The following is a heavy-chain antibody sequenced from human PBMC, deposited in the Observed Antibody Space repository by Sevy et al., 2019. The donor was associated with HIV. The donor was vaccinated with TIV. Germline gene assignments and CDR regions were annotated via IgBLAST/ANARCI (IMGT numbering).Heavy chain of an antibody. CDR3: ARADIVVVPAYYYYYGMDV. D-gene: IGHD2-2*01. CDR2: ISAYNGNT. J-gene: IGHJ6*02. V-gene: IGHV1-18*01. CDR1: GYTFTRYG. Sequence: ASVKVSCKASGYTFTRYGISWVRQAPGQGLEWMGWISAYNGNTNYAQKLQGRVTMTTDTSTSTAYMELRSLRSDDTAVYYCARADIVVVPAYYYYYGMDVWGQGTTVTVSS.